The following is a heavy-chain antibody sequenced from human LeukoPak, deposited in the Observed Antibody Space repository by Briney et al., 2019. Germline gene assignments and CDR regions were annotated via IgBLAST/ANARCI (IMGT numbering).Heavy chain of an antibody. V-gene: IGHV4-34*01. D-gene: IGHD6-19*01. CDR1: GGSFSAYY. CDR2: INHSGIT. Sequence: SETQSLTCAVYGGSFSAYYWCWIRQAPGKGLEWIGEINHSGITNYNPSLKSRVTISVDTSKNQFSLKVSSVTAADTAVYYCARVGWYDHYFDYWGQGTLVTVSS. CDR3: ARVGWYDHYFDY. J-gene: IGHJ4*02.